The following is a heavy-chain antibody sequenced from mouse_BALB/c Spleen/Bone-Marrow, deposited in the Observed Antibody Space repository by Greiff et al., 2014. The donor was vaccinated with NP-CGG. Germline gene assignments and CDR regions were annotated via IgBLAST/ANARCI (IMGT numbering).Heavy chain of an antibody. V-gene: IGHV1S81*02. CDR2: ISPSNGGT. J-gene: IGHJ4*01. Sequence: QVQLKQSGAELVEPGASVKLSCKASGYTFTSYYMYWVKQRPGQGLEWIGEISPSNGGTNFNEKFKSKATLTVDKSSSTAYMQLSSLTSEDSAVYYCIYYGNPYAMDYWGQGTSVTVSS. CDR3: IYYGNPYAMDY. D-gene: IGHD2-1*01. CDR1: GYTFTSYY.